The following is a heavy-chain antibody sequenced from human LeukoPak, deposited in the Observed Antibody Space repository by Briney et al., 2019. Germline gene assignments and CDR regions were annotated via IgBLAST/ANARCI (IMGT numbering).Heavy chain of an antibody. D-gene: IGHD6-13*01. J-gene: IGHJ4*02. CDR3: ARHDEAAAGLD. Sequence: ASVKVSCKASGYTFTSYGISWVRQAPGQGLEWMGWINPNSGGTNYAQKFQGRVTMTRDTSISTAYMELSRLRSDDTAVYYCARHDEAAAGLDWGQGTLVTVSS. CDR2: INPNSGGT. CDR1: GYTFTSYG. V-gene: IGHV1-2*02.